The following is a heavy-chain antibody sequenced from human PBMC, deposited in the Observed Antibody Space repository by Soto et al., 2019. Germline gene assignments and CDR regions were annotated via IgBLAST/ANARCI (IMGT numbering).Heavy chain of an antibody. Sequence: ASLKVSCKASGYTFTSYGISWVRQAPGQGLEWMGWISAYNGNTNYAQKLQGRVTMTTDTSTSTAYMELRSLRSDDTAVYYCARGRTTYYDFWSGYSYYYYMDVWGKGTTVTVSS. V-gene: IGHV1-18*01. CDR1: GYTFTSYG. J-gene: IGHJ6*03. D-gene: IGHD3-3*01. CDR2: ISAYNGNT. CDR3: ARGRTTYYDFWSGYSYYYYMDV.